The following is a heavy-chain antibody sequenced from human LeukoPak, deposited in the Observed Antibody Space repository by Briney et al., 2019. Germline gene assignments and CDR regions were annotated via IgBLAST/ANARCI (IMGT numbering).Heavy chain of an antibody. Sequence: GRSLRLSCTASGFTFGDYAMSWFRQAPGKGLERVGFIRSKAYGGTTEYAASVKGRFTISRDDSKSIAYLQMNSLKTEDTAVYYCTRGGDYYDSSGYYCDYWGQGTLVTVSS. CDR1: GFTFGDYA. CDR3: TRGGDYYDSSGYYCDY. D-gene: IGHD3-22*01. CDR2: IRSKAYGGTT. V-gene: IGHV3-49*03. J-gene: IGHJ4*02.